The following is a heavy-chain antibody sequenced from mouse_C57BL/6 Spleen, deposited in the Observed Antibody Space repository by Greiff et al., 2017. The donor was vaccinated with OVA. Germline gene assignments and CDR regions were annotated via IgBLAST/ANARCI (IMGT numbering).Heavy chain of an antibody. CDR1: GYTFTSYW. CDR3: ARRALATGAAGY. CDR2: INPSSGYT. J-gene: IGHJ2*01. D-gene: IGHD3-3*01. Sequence: VQLQQSGAELAKPGASVKLSCKASGYTFTSYWMHWVKQRPGQGLEWIGYINPSSGYTKYNQKFKDKATLSVDKSSSTAYMQLSSLTEDDSAVYDCARRALATGAAGYWGQGTTLTVSS. V-gene: IGHV1-7*01.